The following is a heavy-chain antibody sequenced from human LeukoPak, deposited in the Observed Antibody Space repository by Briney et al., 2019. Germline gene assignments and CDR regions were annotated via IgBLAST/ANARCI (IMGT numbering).Heavy chain of an antibody. CDR3: ARDGGSYFTFDY. V-gene: IGHV3-30-3*01. D-gene: IGHD1-26*01. J-gene: IGHJ4*02. CDR1: IFTFSSYA. Sequence: PGRSLRLSCAASIFTFSSYAMHWVRQAPGKGLEWVAVISYDGSNKYYADSVKGRFTISRDNSKNTLYLQMNSLRAEDTAVYYCARDGGSYFTFDYWAREPWSPSPQ. CDR2: ISYDGSNK.